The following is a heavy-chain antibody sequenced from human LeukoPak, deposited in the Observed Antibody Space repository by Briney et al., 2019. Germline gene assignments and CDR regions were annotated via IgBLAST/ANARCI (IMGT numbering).Heavy chain of an antibody. Sequence: PSQTLSLTCTVSGGSISSGGYYWSWIRQPPGKGLEWIGYIYHSGSTYYNPSLKSRVTISVDRSKNQFSLKLSSVTAADTAVYYCATEDSPYCSSTSCYTGAFDIWGQGTMVTVSS. V-gene: IGHV4-30-2*01. CDR3: ATEDSPYCSSTSCYTGAFDI. J-gene: IGHJ3*02. CDR2: IYHSGST. CDR1: GGSISSGGYY. D-gene: IGHD2-2*02.